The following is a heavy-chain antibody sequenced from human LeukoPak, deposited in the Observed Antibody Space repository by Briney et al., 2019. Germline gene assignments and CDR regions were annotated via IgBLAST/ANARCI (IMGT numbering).Heavy chain of an antibody. CDR1: GFAFSSYA. D-gene: IGHD3-10*01. J-gene: IGHJ4*02. CDR3: ARDSRSYSTGTEY. CDR2: ISYDGSNQ. Sequence: PGGSLRLSCAASGFAFSSYAMHWVRQAPGEGLEWVAAISYDGSNQYFVDSVKGRFTISRDNSRNTLYLQMNSLRPEDTALYYCARDSRSYSTGTEYWGQGTLVTVSS. V-gene: IGHV3-30-3*01.